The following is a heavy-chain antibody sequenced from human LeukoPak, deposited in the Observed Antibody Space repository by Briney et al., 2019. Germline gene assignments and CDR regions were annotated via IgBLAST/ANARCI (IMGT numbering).Heavy chain of an antibody. CDR1: GGSISSGGYY. CDR2: IYYSGST. CDR3: ARGKSYEYDYVWGSYRCYFDY. D-gene: IGHD3-16*02. V-gene: IGHV4-31*03. J-gene: IGHJ4*02. Sequence: SETLSLTCTVSGGSISSGGYYWSWIRQHPGKGLERIGYIYYSGSTYYNPSLKSRFTISVDTSKNQFSLKLSSVTAADTAVYYCARGKSYEYDYVWGSYRCYFDYWGQGTLVTVSS.